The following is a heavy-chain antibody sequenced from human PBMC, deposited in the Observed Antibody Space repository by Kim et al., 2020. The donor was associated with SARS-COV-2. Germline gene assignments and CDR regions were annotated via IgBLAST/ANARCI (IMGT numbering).Heavy chain of an antibody. CDR1: GYTFTSYA. CDR2: INAGNGNT. CDR3: ASVYGSRLEPQADYYYYGMDV. V-gene: IGHV1-3*01. D-gene: IGHD3-10*01. Sequence: ASVKVSCKASGYTFTSYAMHWVRQAPGQRLEWMGWINAGNGNTKYSQKFQGRVTITRDTSASTAYMELSSLRSEDTAVYYCASVYGSRLEPQADYYYYGMDVWGQGTTVTVSS. J-gene: IGHJ6*02.